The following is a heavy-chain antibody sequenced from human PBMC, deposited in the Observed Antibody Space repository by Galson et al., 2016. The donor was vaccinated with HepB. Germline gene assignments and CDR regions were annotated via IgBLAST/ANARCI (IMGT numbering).Heavy chain of an antibody. D-gene: IGHD4-11*01. CDR3: ARDKDYTLDY. J-gene: IGHJ4*02. CDR1: GGSFTSYY. CDR2: MDHDKLG. V-gene: IGHV4-34*01. Sequence: SETLSLTCDVYGGSFTSYYWTWIRQPPGKGLEWIGEMDHDKLGNYNPSLKSRVTISVDTSKKQFPLNLNSVTAADTAIYYCARDKDYTLDYWGQGTLVTVSS.